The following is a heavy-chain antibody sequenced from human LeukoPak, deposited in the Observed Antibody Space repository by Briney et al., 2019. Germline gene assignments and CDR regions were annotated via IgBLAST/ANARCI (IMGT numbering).Heavy chain of an antibody. J-gene: IGHJ4*02. CDR2: ISYDGSNK. Sequence: GGSLRLSCAASGLTFSSYGMHGVRQAPGKGLEWVAVISYDGSNKYYADSVKGRFTISRDNSKNTLYLQMNSLRAEDTAVYYCASLESAKSQIDYWGQGTLVTVSS. V-gene: IGHV3-30*03. CDR3: ASLESAKSQIDY. CDR1: GLTFSSYG.